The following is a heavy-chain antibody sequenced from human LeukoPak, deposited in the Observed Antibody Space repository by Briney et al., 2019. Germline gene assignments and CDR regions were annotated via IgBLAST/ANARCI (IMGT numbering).Heavy chain of an antibody. CDR2: MIPILGIA. D-gene: IGHD5/OR15-5a*01. J-gene: IGHJ6*02. Sequence: SVKVSCKASGGTFSSYAISWVRQAPGQGLEWMGRMIPILGIANCAQKFQGRVTITADKSTSTAYMELSSLRSEDTAVYYCARDLRRDFYYYYGMDVWGQGTTVTVSS. V-gene: IGHV1-69*04. CDR1: GGTFSSYA. CDR3: ARDLRRDFYYYYGMDV.